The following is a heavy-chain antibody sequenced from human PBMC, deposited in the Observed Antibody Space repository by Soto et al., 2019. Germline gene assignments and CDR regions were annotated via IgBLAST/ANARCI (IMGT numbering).Heavy chain of an antibody. CDR2: IYSGGST. V-gene: IGHV3-66*01. Sequence: GGSLRLSCAASGVTVSSNYMSWVRQAPGKGLEWVSVIYSGGSTYYADSVKGRFTISRDNSKNTLYLQMSSLRPEDTAVYYCAADVGGYIYGLARHWGPGTLVTVSS. CDR3: AADVGGYIYGLARH. J-gene: IGHJ4*02. CDR1: GVTVSSNY. D-gene: IGHD4-17*01.